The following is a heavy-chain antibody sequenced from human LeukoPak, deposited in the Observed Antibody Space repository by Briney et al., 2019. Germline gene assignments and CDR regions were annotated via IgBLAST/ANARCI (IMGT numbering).Heavy chain of an antibody. CDR1: GFTFSNAW. Sequence: PGGSLRLSCAASGFTFSNAWMSWVRQAPGKGLEWVGRIKSKTDGGTTDYAAPVKGRFTISRDDSKNTLYLQMNSLKTEDTAVYYCTTVVGSWYGEYFQHWGQGTLVTVSS. J-gene: IGHJ1*01. CDR3: TTVVGSWYGEYFQH. CDR2: IKSKTDGGTT. D-gene: IGHD6-13*01. V-gene: IGHV3-15*01.